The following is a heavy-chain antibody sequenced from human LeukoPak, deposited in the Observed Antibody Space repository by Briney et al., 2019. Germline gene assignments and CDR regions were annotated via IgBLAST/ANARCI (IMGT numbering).Heavy chain of an antibody. Sequence: GGSLRLSCAASGFTFSSYAMSWVRQAPGKGLEWVSAISGSGGSTYYADSVKGRFTISRDNSKNTLYLQMNSLRAEDTAVYYCARDVAHGSYYDILTGYYTYYYYYYMDVWGKGTTVTVSS. J-gene: IGHJ6*03. V-gene: IGHV3-23*01. CDR1: GFTFSSYA. CDR2: ISGSGGST. D-gene: IGHD3-9*01. CDR3: ARDVAHGSYYDILTGYYTYYYYYYMDV.